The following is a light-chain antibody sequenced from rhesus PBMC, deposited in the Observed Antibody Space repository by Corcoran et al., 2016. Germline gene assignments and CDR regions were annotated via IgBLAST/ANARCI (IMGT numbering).Light chain of an antibody. CDR1: QSVSSN. Sequence: EIVMTQSPATLSLSPGKRVTLSCRASQSVSSNVAWYQLKPEQAPRLIIYGASSRPTGIPDRFSGSGSWTDFSLTISSLEPEDFAVYSCQQYNTWPLTFGPGTKLGIK. CDR3: QQYNTWPLT. CDR2: GAS. J-gene: IGKJ3*01. V-gene: IGKV3S9*01.